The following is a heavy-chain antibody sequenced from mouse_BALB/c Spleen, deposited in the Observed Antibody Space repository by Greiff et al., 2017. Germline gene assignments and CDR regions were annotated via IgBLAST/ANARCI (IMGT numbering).Heavy chain of an antibody. CDR2: ISDGGSYT. Sequence: EVKLVESGGGLVKPGGSLKLSCAASGFTFSDYYMYRVRQTPEKRLEWVATISDGGSYTYYPDSVKGRFTISRDNAKNNLYLQMSSLKSEDTAMYYCARGLLGYWYFDVWGAGTTVTVSS. J-gene: IGHJ1*01. V-gene: IGHV5-4*02. CDR1: GFTFSDYY. CDR3: ARGLLGYWYFDV. D-gene: IGHD2-3*01.